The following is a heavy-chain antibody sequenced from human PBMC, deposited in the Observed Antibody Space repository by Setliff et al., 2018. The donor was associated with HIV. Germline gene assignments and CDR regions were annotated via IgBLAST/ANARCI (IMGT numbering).Heavy chain of an antibody. Sequence: GGSLRLSCTASGFTFRDYSMNGVRQAPGKGLEWVSAISDSGGGTYYADSVKGRFTVSRGNSKYTMYLQMNSLRVEDTAVYYCAKDKGSSGWSAWGQGTLVTVSS. D-gene: IGHD6-19*01. CDR3: AKDKGSSGWSA. CDR2: ISDSGGGT. V-gene: IGHV3-23*01. J-gene: IGHJ5*02. CDR1: GFTFRDYS.